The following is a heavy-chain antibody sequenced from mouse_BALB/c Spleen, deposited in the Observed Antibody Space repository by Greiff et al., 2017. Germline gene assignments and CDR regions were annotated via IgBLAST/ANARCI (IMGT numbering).Heavy chain of an antibody. V-gene: IGHV2-9*02. D-gene: IGHD1-1*01. J-gene: IGHJ3*01. CDR2: IWAGGST. CDR3: ATLTTVVARGFAY. CDR1: GFSLTSYG. Sequence: VQLVESGPGLVAPSQSLSITCTVSGFSLTSYGVHWVRQPPGKGLEWLGVIWAGGSTNYNSALMSRLSISKDNSKSQVFLKMNSLQTDDTAMYYCATLTTVVARGFAYWGQGTLVTVSA.